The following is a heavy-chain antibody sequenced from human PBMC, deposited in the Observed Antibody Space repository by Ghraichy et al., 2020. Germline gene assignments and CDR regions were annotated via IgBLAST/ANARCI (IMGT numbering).Heavy chain of an antibody. CDR2: ISKDGRNK. CDR3: ARGEGVVTVIMGFDY. D-gene: IGHD2-21*02. J-gene: IGHJ4*02. Sequence: GGSLRLSCAASGFTFRSYDMNWVRQAPGKGLEWVAVISKDGRNKIYADSVKGRFTISRDNSKNTLYLQMNSLRTEDTAVYYCARGEGVVTVIMGFDYWGQGTLVTVSS. CDR1: GFTFRSYD. V-gene: IGHV3-30*04.